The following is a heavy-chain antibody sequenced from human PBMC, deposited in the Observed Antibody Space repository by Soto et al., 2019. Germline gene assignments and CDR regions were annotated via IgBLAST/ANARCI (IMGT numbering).Heavy chain of an antibody. V-gene: IGHV1-69*13. CDR2: IIPIFGTA. D-gene: IGHD2-21*02. CDR1: GGTFSSYA. CDR3: ASVGEYCGGACPQYFQH. J-gene: IGHJ1*01. Sequence: SVKVSCKASGGTFSSYAISWVRQAPGQGLEWMGGIIPIFGTANYAQKFQGRVTITADESTSTAYMELSSLRSEDTALYYCASVGEYCGGACPQYFQHWGQGTLVTVSS.